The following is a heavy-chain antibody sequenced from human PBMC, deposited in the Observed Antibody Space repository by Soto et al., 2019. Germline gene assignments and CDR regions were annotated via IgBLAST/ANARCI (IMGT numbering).Heavy chain of an antibody. CDR2: IYHSGST. J-gene: IGHJ6*02. Sequence: SQTWSHTCGVFGSYAASGGYSCMSSPERPGKGLEWIGYIYHSGSTYYNPSLKSRVTISVDRSKNQFSLKLSSVTAADTAVYYCACIFSGGYSYGFYYYGMDVWGQWTTVT. CDR1: GSYAASGGYS. D-gene: IGHD5-18*01. V-gene: IGHV4-30-2*01. CDR3: ACIFSGGYSYGFYYYGMDV.